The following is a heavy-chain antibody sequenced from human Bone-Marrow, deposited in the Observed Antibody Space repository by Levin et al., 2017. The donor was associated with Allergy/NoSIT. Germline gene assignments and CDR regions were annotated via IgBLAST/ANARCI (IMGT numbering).Heavy chain of an antibody. Sequence: PGGSLRLSCEASRFSFNIYGMHWVRQAPGKGLEWVSFISYDGSQKYYADSVKGRFTISRDNSQTTLYLQMDSLRTDDSAVYYCAKSGFDSYFYMDVWGKGTTVTDSS. CDR1: RFSFNIYG. CDR3: AKSGFDSYFYMDV. D-gene: IGHD5-12*01. J-gene: IGHJ6*03. CDR2: ISYDGSQK. V-gene: IGHV3-30*18.